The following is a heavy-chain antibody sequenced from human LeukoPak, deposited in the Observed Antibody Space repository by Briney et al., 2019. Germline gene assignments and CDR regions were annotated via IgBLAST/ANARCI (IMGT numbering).Heavy chain of an antibody. Sequence: GSLRLSCAASGFTFSSYAMSWVRQAPGKGLEWVSAISGSGGSTYYADSVKGRFTISRDNSKNTLYLQLNGLRAEDTARYYCAKAFGTNGYYQLPIDFWGQGTVVTVSS. CDR3: AKAFGTNGYYQLPIDF. V-gene: IGHV3-23*01. CDR1: GFTFSSYA. D-gene: IGHD3-22*01. J-gene: IGHJ4*02. CDR2: ISGSGGST.